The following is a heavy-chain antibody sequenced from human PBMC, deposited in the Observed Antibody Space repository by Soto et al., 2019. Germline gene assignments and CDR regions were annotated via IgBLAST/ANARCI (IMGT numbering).Heavy chain of an antibody. V-gene: IGHV3-33*01. CDR2: IWYDGSNK. Sequence: QVQLVESGGGVVQPGRSLRLSCAASGFTFSSYGMNWVRQAPGKGLEWVAGIWYDGSNKYYADSVKGRFTISRDNSKNTLYLQMNSLRAEDTAVYYCARTKAVAAKPQYYFDYWGQGTLVTVSS. J-gene: IGHJ4*02. CDR1: GFTFSSYG. D-gene: IGHD6-19*01. CDR3: ARTKAVAAKPQYYFDY.